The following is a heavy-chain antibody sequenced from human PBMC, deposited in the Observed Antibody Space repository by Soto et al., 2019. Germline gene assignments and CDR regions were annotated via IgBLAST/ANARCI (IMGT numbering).Heavy chain of an antibody. CDR3: ARVTTIFGVVGYYGMDV. V-gene: IGHV1-46*01. CDR2: INPSGGST. J-gene: IGHJ6*02. CDR1: GYTFTSYY. D-gene: IGHD3-3*01. Sequence: GASVKVSCKASGYTFTSYYMHWVRQAPGQGLEWMGIINPSGGSTSYAQKFQGRVTMTRDTSTSTVYMELSSLRSEDTAVYYCARVTTIFGVVGYYGMDVWGQGTTATVSS.